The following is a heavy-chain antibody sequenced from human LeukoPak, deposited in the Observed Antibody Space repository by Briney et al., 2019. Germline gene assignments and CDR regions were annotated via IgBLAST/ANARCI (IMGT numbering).Heavy chain of an antibody. V-gene: IGHV3-33*01. Sequence: GGSLRLSCAASGFTFSSYGMHWVRQAPGKGLEWVAVIWYDGSNKYYADSVKGRFTISRDNSKNTLYLQMNSLRAEDTAVYYCARDPPTVTTDDYWGQGTLVTVSS. J-gene: IGHJ4*02. CDR2: IWYDGSNK. CDR1: GFTFSSYG. D-gene: IGHD4-11*01. CDR3: ARDPPTVTTDDY.